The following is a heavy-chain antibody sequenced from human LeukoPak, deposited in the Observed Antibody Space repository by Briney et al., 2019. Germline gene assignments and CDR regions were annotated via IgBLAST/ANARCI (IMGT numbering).Heavy chain of an antibody. CDR3: ARAFCSGGSCYSV. Sequence: GGSLRLSCAASGFTFSNYWMHWVRQAPGKGLVWVSRINSDGINTSYADSVKGRFTISRDNAKNSLYLQMNSLRAEDTAVYYCARAFCSGGSCYSVWGQGTLVTVSS. V-gene: IGHV3-74*01. J-gene: IGHJ4*02. CDR2: INSDGINT. CDR1: GFTFSNYW. D-gene: IGHD2-15*01.